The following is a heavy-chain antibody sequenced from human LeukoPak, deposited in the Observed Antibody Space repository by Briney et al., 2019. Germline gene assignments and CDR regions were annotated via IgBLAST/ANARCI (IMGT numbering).Heavy chain of an antibody. CDR2: ISGSGGST. CDR1: GFTFSSYA. Sequence: PGGSLRLSCAASGFTFSSYAMSWVRQAPGKGLEWVSTISGSGGSTYYADSVKGRFTISRDNSKNTLFLQMNSLRAEDTAVYYCAKIKGQLVLLQYLYFDYWGQGTLVTVSS. CDR3: AKIKGQLVLLQYLYFDY. D-gene: IGHD6-13*01. J-gene: IGHJ4*02. V-gene: IGHV3-23*01.